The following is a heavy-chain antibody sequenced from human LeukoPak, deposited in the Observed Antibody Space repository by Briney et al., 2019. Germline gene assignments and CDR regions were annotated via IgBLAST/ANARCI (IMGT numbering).Heavy chain of an antibody. Sequence: SETLSLTCAVYGGSFSGYYWSWIRQPPGKGLEWIGYIYYSGSTYYNPSLKSRVTISVDTSKNQFSLKLSSVTAADTAVYYCAREMGVPDGYNYPYFDYWGQGTLVTVSS. CDR1: GGSFSGYY. CDR3: AREMGVPDGYNYPYFDY. CDR2: IYYSGST. J-gene: IGHJ4*02. V-gene: IGHV4-34*09. D-gene: IGHD5-24*01.